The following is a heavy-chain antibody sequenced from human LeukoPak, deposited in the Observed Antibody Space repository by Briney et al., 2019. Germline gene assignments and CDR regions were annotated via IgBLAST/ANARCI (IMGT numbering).Heavy chain of an antibody. D-gene: IGHD3-10*01. CDR3: ARGGYYYGSGSFDY. J-gene: IGHJ4*02. Sequence: PSETLSLTCTVSGGSISSYYWSWIRQPPGKGLEWIGYIYYSGSTNYTPSLKSRVTISVDTSKNQFSLKLSSVTAADTAVYYCARGGYYYGSGSFDYWGQGTLVTVSS. V-gene: IGHV4-59*01. CDR1: GGSISSYY. CDR2: IYYSGST.